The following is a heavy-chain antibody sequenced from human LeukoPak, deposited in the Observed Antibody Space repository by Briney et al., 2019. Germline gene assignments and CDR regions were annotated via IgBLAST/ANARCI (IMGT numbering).Heavy chain of an antibody. CDR1: GFTFSSYW. Sequence: GGSLRLSCAASGFTFSSYWMSWVRQAPGKGLEWVANIKQDGSEKYYVDSVKGRSTISRDNVKNSLYLQMNSLRAEDTAVYYCARDEQNWYYYYYMDVWGKGTTVTVSS. J-gene: IGHJ6*03. V-gene: IGHV3-7*01. CDR2: IKQDGSEK. D-gene: IGHD1-1*01. CDR3: ARDEQNWYYYYYMDV.